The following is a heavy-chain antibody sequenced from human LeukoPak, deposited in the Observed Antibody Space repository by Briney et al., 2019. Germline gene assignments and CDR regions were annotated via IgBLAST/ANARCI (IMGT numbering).Heavy chain of an antibody. Sequence: ASVKVSCKASGYTFTSYYMHWVRQAPGQGLEWMGIINPSGGSTSYAQKFQGRVTMTRNMSTSTVYMELSSLRSEDTAVYYCARSGSGMAGFDYWGQGTMVTVSS. V-gene: IGHV1-46*01. CDR2: INPSGGST. CDR3: ARSGSGMAGFDY. CDR1: GYTFTSYY. D-gene: IGHD3-10*01. J-gene: IGHJ3*01.